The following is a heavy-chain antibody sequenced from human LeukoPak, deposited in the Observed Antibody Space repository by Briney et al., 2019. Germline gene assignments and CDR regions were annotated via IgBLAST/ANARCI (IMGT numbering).Heavy chain of an antibody. Sequence: PGGSLGLSCAVCGVLLYKVRMRWLRQAPGKGLEWVGLIKSKIVGGTTDYAAPVKGRFTISRDDSKHTLYLQLNSLKRERTRVYYCSTGYGYSDSDYCGQGALVTVSS. CDR3: STGYGYSDSDY. V-gene: IGHV3-15*01. CDR2: IKSKIVGGTT. J-gene: IGHJ4*02. D-gene: IGHD6-13*01. CDR1: GVLLYKVR.